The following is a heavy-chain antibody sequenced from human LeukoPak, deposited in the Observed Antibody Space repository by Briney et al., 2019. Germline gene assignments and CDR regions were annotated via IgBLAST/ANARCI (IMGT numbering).Heavy chain of an antibody. CDR1: GFSFPSYW. Sequence: GESLKISCKGSGFSFPSYWIAWVRQMPGKGLEYMGIIYPGDSDIRYSPSFQGQVTMSADKSLTTAYLQWSSLKASDSAMYYCAREGGISNYDFHHWGQGTLVTVSS. V-gene: IGHV5-51*01. J-gene: IGHJ4*02. CDR3: AREGGISNYDFHH. CDR2: IYPGDSDI. D-gene: IGHD4-11*01.